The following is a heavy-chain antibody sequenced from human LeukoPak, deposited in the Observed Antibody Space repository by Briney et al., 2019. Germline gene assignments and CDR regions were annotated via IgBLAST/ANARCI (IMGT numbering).Heavy chain of an antibody. CDR2: IIPIFGTA. V-gene: IGHV1-69*05. CDR1: GGTFSSYA. Sequence: GASVKVSCKASGGTFSSYAISWVRQAPGQGLELMGGIIPIFGTANYAQKFLGRVTITTDESTSTAYMELSSLRSEDTAVYYCASQRGPVIYSGSPGAFDIWGQGTMVTVSS. D-gene: IGHD1-26*01. J-gene: IGHJ3*02. CDR3: ASQRGPVIYSGSPGAFDI.